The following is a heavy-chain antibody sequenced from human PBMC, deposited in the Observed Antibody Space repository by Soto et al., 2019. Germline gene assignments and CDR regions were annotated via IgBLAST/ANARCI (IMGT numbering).Heavy chain of an antibody. J-gene: IGHJ3*02. V-gene: IGHV3-53*01. D-gene: IGHD5-12*01. Sequence: PGGSLRLSCAASGFPFTGYAMSWVRQAPGKGLEWVSVIYSGGSTYYADSVKGRFTISRDNSKNTLYLQMNSLRAEDTAVYYCARADGYNYVGNAFDIWGQGTMVTVSS. CDR2: IYSGGST. CDR1: GFPFTGYA. CDR3: ARADGYNYVGNAFDI.